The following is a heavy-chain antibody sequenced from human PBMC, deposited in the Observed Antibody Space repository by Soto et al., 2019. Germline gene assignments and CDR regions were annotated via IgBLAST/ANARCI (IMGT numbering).Heavy chain of an antibody. CDR2: IYYSGST. Sequence: PSETLSLTCTVSGGSISSSSYYWGWIRQPPGKGLEWIGSIYYSGSTYYNPSLKSRVTISVDTSKNQFSLNLSAVTAADTAVYYCARRGYCTNGVCWDAFDIWGQGTMVTVSS. V-gene: IGHV4-39*01. D-gene: IGHD2-8*01. CDR1: GGSISSSSYY. CDR3: ARRGYCTNGVCWDAFDI. J-gene: IGHJ3*02.